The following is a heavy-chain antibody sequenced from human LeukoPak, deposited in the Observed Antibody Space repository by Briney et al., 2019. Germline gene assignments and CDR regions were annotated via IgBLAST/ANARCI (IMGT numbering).Heavy chain of an antibody. CDR2: IYYSGST. Sequence: PSETLSLTCTVSGGSIKSSSYYWGWIRQPPGKGLEWIGSIYYSGSTYYNPSLKSRLTLSVDTSKNQFSLKLDSVSAADTALYYCARTGRSSYYFDSWGQGTLVTVSS. V-gene: IGHV4-39*07. CDR1: GGSIKSSSYY. J-gene: IGHJ4*02. D-gene: IGHD3-10*01. CDR3: ARTGRSSYYFDS.